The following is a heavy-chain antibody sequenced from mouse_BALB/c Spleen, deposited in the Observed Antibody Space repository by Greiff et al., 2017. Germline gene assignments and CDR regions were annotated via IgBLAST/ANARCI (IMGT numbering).Heavy chain of an antibody. J-gene: IGHJ4*01. CDR2: IWSDGST. CDR3: ARHYGNYYYAMDY. Sequence: VHLVESGPDLVAPSQSLSITCTVSGFSLTSYGVHWVRQPPGKGLEWLVVIWSDGSTTYNSALKSRLSISKDNSKSQVFLKMNSLQTDDTAMYYCARHYGNYYYAMDYWGQGTSVTVSS. D-gene: IGHD2-1*01. CDR1: GFSLTSYG. V-gene: IGHV2-6-2*01.